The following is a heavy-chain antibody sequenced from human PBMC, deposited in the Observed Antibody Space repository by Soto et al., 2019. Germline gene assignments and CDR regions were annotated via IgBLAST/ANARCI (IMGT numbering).Heavy chain of an antibody. J-gene: IGHJ4*02. V-gene: IGHV1-18*04. CDR3: ARDGMITFGGVSYFDY. CDR1: GYTFTSYG. D-gene: IGHD3-16*01. CDR2: ISAYNGNA. Sequence: ASVKVSCKASGYTFTSYGISWVRQAPGQGLEWMGWISAYNGNANYAQKLQGRVTMTTDTSTSTAYMELRSLRSDDTAVYYCARDGMITFGGVSYFDYWGQGTLVPVSS.